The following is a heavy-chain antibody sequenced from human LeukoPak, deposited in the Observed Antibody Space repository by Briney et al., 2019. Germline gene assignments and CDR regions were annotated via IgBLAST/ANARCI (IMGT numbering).Heavy chain of an antibody. CDR2: IYTSGSTNC. CDR3: ASGDANTAAAFDI. J-gene: IGHJ3*02. V-gene: IGHV4-4*07. CDR1: GGSISSYY. Sequence: SDTLSLTCTVSGGSISSYYWNWIRQPAGKGLEWIGRIYTSGSTNCNYNPSLKSRVTMPVDTSKNQFSLKLSSVTAADTAVYYCASGDANTAAAFDIWGQGTMVTVSS. D-gene: IGHD4-17*01.